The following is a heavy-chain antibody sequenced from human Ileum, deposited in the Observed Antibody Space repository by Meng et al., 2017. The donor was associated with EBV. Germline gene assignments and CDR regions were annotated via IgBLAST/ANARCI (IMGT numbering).Heavy chain of an antibody. V-gene: IGHV4/OR15-8*02. Sequence: QVEVEVLGPGVGQSLASPSLTWSVSDYSCNSNCWTWVRELAGKGLEWLGESIHARNTYYNPSLKSEVTMSVDKSKNQASVNLRYVTVEDRAIYSCERGEDYTWDVWGQGTLVTVSS. D-gene: IGHD2-21*01. J-gene: IGHJ4*02. CDR1: DYSCNSNC. CDR3: ERGEDYTWDV. CDR2: SIHARNT.